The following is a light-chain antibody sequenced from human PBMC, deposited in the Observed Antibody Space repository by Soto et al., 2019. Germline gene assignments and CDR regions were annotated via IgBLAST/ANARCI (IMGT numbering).Light chain of an antibody. CDR1: QSISTY. CDR2: DAS. J-gene: IGKJ4*01. CDR3: QQRTNWRLT. V-gene: IGKV3-11*01. Sequence: IVLTQSPATLSLSPEERATLSCRPSQSISTYLTWYQQKPGQAPRLLIYDASNRATGIPARFSGSGSGTDFSLTISSLDPEDFAIYYCQQRTNWRLTFGGGTKVDIK.